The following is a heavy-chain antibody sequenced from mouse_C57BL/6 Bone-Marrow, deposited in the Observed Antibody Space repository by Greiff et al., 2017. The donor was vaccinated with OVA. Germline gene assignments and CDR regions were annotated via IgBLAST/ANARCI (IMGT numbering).Heavy chain of an antibody. CDR1: GFNIKDDY. V-gene: IGHV14-4*01. J-gene: IGHJ1*03. CDR3: TSYWYFDV. Sequence: VHVKQSGAELVRPGASVKLSCTASGFNIKDDYMHWVKQRPEQGLEWIGWIDPENGDTEYASKFQGKATITADTSSHTAYLQLSSLTSEDTAVYYCTSYWYFDVWGTGTTVAVSA. CDR2: IDPENGDT.